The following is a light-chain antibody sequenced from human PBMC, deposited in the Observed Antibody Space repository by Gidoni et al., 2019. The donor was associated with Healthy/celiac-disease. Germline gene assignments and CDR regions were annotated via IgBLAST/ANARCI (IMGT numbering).Light chain of an antibody. J-gene: IGKJ2*01. CDR2: AAS. CDR1: QSISSY. CDR3: QQSYSTLYT. Sequence: DIQMTQSPSSLSASVGDRVTITCRASQSISSYLNWYQQKPGKAPKLLIYAASSLQSQFPSRFSGSGSGTDFTLTISSLQPEDFATYYCQQSYSTLYTFXQXTKLEIK. V-gene: IGKV1-39*01.